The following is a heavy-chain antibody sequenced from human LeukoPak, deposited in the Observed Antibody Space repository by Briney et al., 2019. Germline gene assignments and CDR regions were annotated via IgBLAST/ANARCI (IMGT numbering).Heavy chain of an antibody. CDR1: AFTFSSYW. V-gene: IGHV3-7*01. CDR2: IKQDGSEK. J-gene: IGHJ4*02. Sequence: PGRSLRLSFAASAFTFSSYWMSWVRQAPGKGLEWVANIKQDGSEKYYVDSVKGRFTISRDNAKNSLYLQMNSLRAEDTAVYYCARESAVTTCFDYWGQGTLVTVSS. D-gene: IGHD4-11*01. CDR3: ARESAVTTCFDY.